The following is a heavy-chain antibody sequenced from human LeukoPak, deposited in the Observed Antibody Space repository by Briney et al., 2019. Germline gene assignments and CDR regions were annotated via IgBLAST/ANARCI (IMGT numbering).Heavy chain of an antibody. CDR1: GFTFADSA. V-gene: IGHV3-49*04. CDR3: SREVLPAKHWFDP. D-gene: IGHD1-14*01. J-gene: IGHJ5*02. CDR2: IRTKGYGGTT. Sequence: GGSLRLSCTASGFTFADSAMSWVRQAPGQGLEWLGFIRTKGYGGTTEYAASVKGRFTISRDDSKSIAYLQMNSLEMEDTGVYYCSREVLPAKHWFDPRGQGSQVTVSS.